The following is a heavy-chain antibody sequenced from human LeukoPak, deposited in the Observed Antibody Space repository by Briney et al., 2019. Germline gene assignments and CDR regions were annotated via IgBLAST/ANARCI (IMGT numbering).Heavy chain of an antibody. CDR3: ARMRDIVVVPAALDY. CDR2: IVVGSGNT. V-gene: IGHV1-58*01. J-gene: IGHJ4*02. Sequence: SVKVSCKASGFTFTSSAVQWVRQARGQRLEWIGWIVVGSGNTNYAQKFQGRVTITADESTSTAYMELSSLRSEDTAVYYCARMRDIVVVPAALDYWGQGTLVTVSS. CDR1: GFTFTSSA. D-gene: IGHD2-2*01.